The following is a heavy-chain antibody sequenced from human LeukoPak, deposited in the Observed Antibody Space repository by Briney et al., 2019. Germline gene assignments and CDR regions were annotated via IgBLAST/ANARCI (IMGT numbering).Heavy chain of an antibody. J-gene: IGHJ6*02. Sequence: PGGSLRLSCAASGFTFSSYWMSWVRQALGKGLEWVANIKQDGSEKYYVDSVKGRFTISRDNAKNSLYLQMNSLRAEDTAVYYCARGATTGTYYYYYGMDVWGQGTTVTVSS. CDR1: GFTFSSYW. CDR2: IKQDGSEK. V-gene: IGHV3-7*01. D-gene: IGHD1-1*01. CDR3: ARGATTGTYYYYYGMDV.